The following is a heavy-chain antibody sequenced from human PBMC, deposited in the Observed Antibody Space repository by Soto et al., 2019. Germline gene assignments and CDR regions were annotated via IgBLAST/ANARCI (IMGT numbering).Heavy chain of an antibody. Sequence: SQTLSLTCAIPGDSLSTNRAALNWFSQSPSRGLEFPGRTYHRSKWYNDYAVPVKSRITFNPDTYKNQFSLQLNSVTPEDTAVYYCAADRAGIAVAGSYARSFGDLYYDMDVWGQGTGVTVSS. D-gene: IGHD6-19*01. CDR2: TYHRSKWYN. V-gene: IGHV6-1*01. CDR3: AADRAGIAVAGSYARSFGDLYYDMDV. J-gene: IGHJ6*02. CDR1: GDSLSTNRAA.